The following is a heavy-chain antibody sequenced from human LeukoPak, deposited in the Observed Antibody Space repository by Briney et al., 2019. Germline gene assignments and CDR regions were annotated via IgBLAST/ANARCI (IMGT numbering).Heavy chain of an antibody. J-gene: IGHJ4*02. D-gene: IGHD1-26*01. CDR1: GGTFSSYA. Sequence: SVKVSCKASGGTFSSYAISWVRQAPGQGLEWMGRIIPILGIANYAQKFQGRVTITADKSTSTAYMELSSLRSEDTAVYYCARESAGSYSPGYDYWGQGTLVTVSS. CDR2: IIPILGIA. V-gene: IGHV1-69*04. CDR3: ARESAGSYSPGYDY.